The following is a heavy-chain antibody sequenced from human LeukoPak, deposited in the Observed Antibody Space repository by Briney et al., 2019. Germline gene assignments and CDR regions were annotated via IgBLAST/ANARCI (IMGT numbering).Heavy chain of an antibody. V-gene: IGHV1-69*13. Sequence: ASVKVSCKASGGTFSSYAISWVRQAPGQGLEWMGGIIPTFGTANYAQKFQGRVTITADESTSTAYMELSSLRSEDTAVYYCARASEDYYDSSGYYSGAHYWGQGTLVTVSS. J-gene: IGHJ4*02. D-gene: IGHD3-22*01. CDR2: IIPTFGTA. CDR1: GGTFSSYA. CDR3: ARASEDYYDSSGYYSGAHY.